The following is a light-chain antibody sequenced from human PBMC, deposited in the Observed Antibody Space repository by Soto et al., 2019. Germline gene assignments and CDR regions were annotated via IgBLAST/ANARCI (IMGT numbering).Light chain of an antibody. J-gene: IGLJ3*02. Sequence: QSALTQPPSASGSPGQSVTISCTGTSSDVGGYNYVSWYQQHPGKAPKLMIYEVSKRPSGVPDRFSGFKSGNTASLTVSGLQAEDEADYYCSSYAGRTNVVFGGGTKLTVL. V-gene: IGLV2-8*01. CDR1: SSDVGGYNY. CDR3: SSYAGRTNVV. CDR2: EVS.